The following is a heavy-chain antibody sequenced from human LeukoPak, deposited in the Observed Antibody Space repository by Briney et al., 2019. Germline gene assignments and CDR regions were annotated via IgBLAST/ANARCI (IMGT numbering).Heavy chain of an antibody. J-gene: IGHJ6*03. D-gene: IGHD5-24*01. CDR2: FDPEDGET. Sequence: ASVKVSCKVSGYTLTELSMHWVRQAPGKGLEWMGGFDPEDGETIYAQKFQGRVTMTEDTSTDTAYMELSSLRSEDTAVYYCATAHPPWMATAYYYYYYYMDAWGKGTTVTVSS. CDR1: GYTLTELS. CDR3: ATAHPPWMATAYYYYYYYMDA. V-gene: IGHV1-24*01.